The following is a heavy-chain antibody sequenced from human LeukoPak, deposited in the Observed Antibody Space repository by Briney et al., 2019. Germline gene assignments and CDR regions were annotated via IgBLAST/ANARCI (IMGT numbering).Heavy chain of an antibody. D-gene: IGHD3-3*01. CDR2: ISGNGVST. Sequence: GGSLRLSCAASEFTFSIYAMTWVRQAPGKGLAWVSCISGNGVSTYYADSVKGRFTISRDNSKNTLYLQMNSLRAEDTAVYYCARAREWPYHFDYWGQGTLVTVSS. J-gene: IGHJ4*02. CDR3: ARAREWPYHFDY. V-gene: IGHV3-23*01. CDR1: EFTFSIYA.